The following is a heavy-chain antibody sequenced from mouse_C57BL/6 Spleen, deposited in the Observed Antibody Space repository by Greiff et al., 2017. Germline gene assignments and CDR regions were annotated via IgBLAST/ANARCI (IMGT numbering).Heavy chain of an antibody. CDR1: GYTFTSYW. J-gene: IGHJ4*01. D-gene: IGHD2-5*01. V-gene: IGHV1-64*01. Sequence: QVQLKQPGAELVKPGASVKLSCKASGYTFTSYWMHWVKQRPGQGLEWIGMIHPNSGSTNYNEKFKSKATLTVDKSSSTAYMQLSSLTSEDSAVYYCARGGNSNYVGYYAMDYWGQGTSVTVSS. CDR2: IHPNSGST. CDR3: ARGGNSNYVGYYAMDY.